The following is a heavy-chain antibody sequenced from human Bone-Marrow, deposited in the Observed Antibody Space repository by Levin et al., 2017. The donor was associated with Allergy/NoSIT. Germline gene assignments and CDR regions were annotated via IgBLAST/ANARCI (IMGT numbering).Heavy chain of an antibody. D-gene: IGHD2-8*02. CDR2: FFYNEIN. V-gene: IGHV4-39*07. J-gene: IGHJ5*02. Sequence: KASETLSLTCTVSGASINTRDDTYYWGWIRQPPGRGLEWIGSFFYNEINFYNASLKSRVTLSRDSLKNQFSLRLTSVTAADTAVYYCARARQITPSGAGNWFDPWGQGTLVTVSS. CDR1: GASINTRDDTYY. CDR3: ARARQITPSGAGNWFDP.